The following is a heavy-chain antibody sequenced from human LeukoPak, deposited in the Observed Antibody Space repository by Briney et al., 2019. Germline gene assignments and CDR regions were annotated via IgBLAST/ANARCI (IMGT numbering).Heavy chain of an antibody. J-gene: IGHJ5*02. CDR1: GFTFSSYW. CDR2: INSDGSST. V-gene: IGHV3-74*01. CDR3: ASSARPLYWFDP. D-gene: IGHD6-6*01. Sequence: GGSLRLXCAASGFTFSSYWMHWVRQAPGRGLVWVSRINSDGSSTSYADSVKGRFTISRDNAKNTLYLQMNSLRAEDTAVYYCASSARPLYWFDPWGQGTLVTVSS.